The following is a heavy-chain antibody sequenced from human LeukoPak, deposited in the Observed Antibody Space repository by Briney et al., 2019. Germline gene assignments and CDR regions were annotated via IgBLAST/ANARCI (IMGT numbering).Heavy chain of an antibody. Sequence: SETLSLTCTVSGGSISSSSYYWGWIRQPPGKGLEWIGSVYYSGSTYYNPSLKSRVTISVDTSKSQFSLKLSSVTAADTAVYYCARDRDVSSWSPERAFDIWGQGTMVTVSS. D-gene: IGHD6-13*01. V-gene: IGHV4-39*02. J-gene: IGHJ3*02. CDR2: VYYSGST. CDR3: ARDRDVSSWSPERAFDI. CDR1: GGSISSSSYY.